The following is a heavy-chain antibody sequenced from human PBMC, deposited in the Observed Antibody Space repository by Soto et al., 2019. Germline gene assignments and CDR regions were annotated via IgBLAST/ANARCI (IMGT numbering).Heavy chain of an antibody. J-gene: IGHJ4*02. CDR3: SSRGYCGSTSCPTMLFDY. V-gene: IGHV3-21*01. CDR1: GFTFSSYS. Sequence: RSLRLSCASSGFTFSSYSMSWVRQATGKGLEWVSSISSSSSYIYYADSVKGRFTISRDNAKTSLYLQMNSLRVEDTAVYYCSSRGYCGSTSCPTMLFDYWGQGTLVTVSS. D-gene: IGHD2-2*01. CDR2: ISSSSSYI.